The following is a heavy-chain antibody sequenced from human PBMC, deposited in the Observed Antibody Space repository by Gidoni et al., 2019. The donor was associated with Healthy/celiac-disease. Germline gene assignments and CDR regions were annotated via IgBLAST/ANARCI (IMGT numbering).Heavy chain of an antibody. J-gene: IGHJ6*02. CDR1: GGSISSSNW. CDR2: IYHSGST. D-gene: IGHD3-3*01. Sequence: QVQLPESGPGLVKPSGTLSLTCAVSGGSISSSNWWRWVRQPPGKGLEWIGEIYHSGSTNYNPSLKSRVTISVDKSKNQFSLKLSSVTAADTAVYYCARDSITIFGVVTTTQYYYYGMDVWGQGTTVTVSS. CDR3: ARDSITIFGVVTTTQYYYYGMDV. V-gene: IGHV4-4*02.